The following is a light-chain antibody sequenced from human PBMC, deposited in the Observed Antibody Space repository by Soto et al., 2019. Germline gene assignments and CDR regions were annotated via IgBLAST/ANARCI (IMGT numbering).Light chain of an antibody. J-gene: IGKJ5*01. CDR2: AAS. CDR3: QQSYSTSIT. Sequence: DIQMTQSPSTLSASVGDRVTVTCRASQSISNYLDWYQQKPGKAPKLLIYAASSLQGGVPSRFSGSGSGTDFTLTISSLQPEDFATYYCQQSYSTSITFGQGARLDIK. V-gene: IGKV1-39*01. CDR1: QSISNY.